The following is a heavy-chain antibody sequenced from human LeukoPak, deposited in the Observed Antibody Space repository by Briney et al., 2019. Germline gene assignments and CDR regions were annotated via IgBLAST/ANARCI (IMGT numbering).Heavy chain of an antibody. Sequence: SETLSLTCAVYGGSFSGYYWSWIRQPPGKGLEWIGEINHSGSTNYNPSLKSRVTISVDMSKNQFSLKLSSVTAADTAVYYCARDTEGGDSSGYYQHAFDIWGQGTMVTVSS. D-gene: IGHD3-22*01. CDR1: GGSFSGYY. CDR3: ARDTEGGDSSGYYQHAFDI. CDR2: INHSGST. V-gene: IGHV4-34*01. J-gene: IGHJ3*02.